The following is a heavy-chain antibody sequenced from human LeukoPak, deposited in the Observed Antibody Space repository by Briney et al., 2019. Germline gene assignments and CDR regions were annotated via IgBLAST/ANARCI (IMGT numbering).Heavy chain of an antibody. D-gene: IGHD5-12*01. V-gene: IGHV4-38-2*02. Sequence: SETLSLTCTVSSYSISSAYYWGWVRQPPGKGLEWIASIYGSGSTYYSPSLKSRVTISVDTSKNQFSLKLSFVTAADTAVYYCAEGSGSFDYWGQGTLVTVSS. CDR2: IYGSGST. CDR1: SYSISSAYY. CDR3: AEGSGSFDY. J-gene: IGHJ4*02.